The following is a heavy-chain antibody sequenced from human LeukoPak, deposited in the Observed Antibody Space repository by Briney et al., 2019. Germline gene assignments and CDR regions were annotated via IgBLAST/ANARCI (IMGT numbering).Heavy chain of an antibody. CDR1: GGSISSGGYY. J-gene: IGHJ4*02. Sequence: SQTLSLTCTVSGGSISSGGYYWSWIRQHPGKGLEWIGYIYYSGSTYYNPSLKNRVTISVDTSKNQFSLKLSSVTAADTAVYYCARDSYGSSGYYFPFDYWGQGTLVTVSS. V-gene: IGHV4-31*03. CDR2: IYYSGST. CDR3: ARDSYGSSGYYFPFDY. D-gene: IGHD3-22*01.